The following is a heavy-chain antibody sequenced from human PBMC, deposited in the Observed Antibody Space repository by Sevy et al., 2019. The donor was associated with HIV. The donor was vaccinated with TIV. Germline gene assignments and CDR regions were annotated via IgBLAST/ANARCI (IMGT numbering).Heavy chain of an antibody. V-gene: IGHV4-4*02. CDR3: ARGAIAAAGYSYGMDV. D-gene: IGHD6-13*01. CDR2: RYHSGRT. CDR1: GASITSSAW. Sequence: SETLSLTCSVSGASITSSAWWTWVRQPPGKGLEWIGKRYHSGRTTYNPSLKSRVTILVDDSKNQFSLHLKSVTAADTAVYYCARGAIAAAGYSYGMDVWGQGTTVTVSS. J-gene: IGHJ6*02.